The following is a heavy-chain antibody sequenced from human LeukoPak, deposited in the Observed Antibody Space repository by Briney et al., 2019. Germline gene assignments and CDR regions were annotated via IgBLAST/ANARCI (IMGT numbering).Heavy chain of an antibody. CDR1: GGSLSGYY. J-gene: IGHJ5*02. CDR2: INHSGST. V-gene: IGHV4-34*01. Sequence: SETLSLTCAVYGGSLSGYYWSWIRQPPGKGLEWIGEINHSGSTNYNPSLKSRVTISVDTSKNQFSLKLSSVTAADTAVYYCASLVVVPAAYNWFDPWGQGTLVTVSS. CDR3: ASLVVVPAAYNWFDP. D-gene: IGHD2-2*01.